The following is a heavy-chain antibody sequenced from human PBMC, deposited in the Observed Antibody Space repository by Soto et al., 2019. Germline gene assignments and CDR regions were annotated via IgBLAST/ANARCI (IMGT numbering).Heavy chain of an antibody. Sequence: ASVKVSCKASGYTFPSYYMHWVRQAPGQGLEWMGIINPSGGSTSYAQKFQGRVTMTRDTSTSTVYMELSSLRSEDTAVYYCARAGDDILTGYYSLDYWGQGTLVTVSS. CDR2: INPSGGST. CDR3: ARAGDDILTGYYSLDY. D-gene: IGHD3-9*01. J-gene: IGHJ4*02. V-gene: IGHV1-46*01. CDR1: GYTFPSYY.